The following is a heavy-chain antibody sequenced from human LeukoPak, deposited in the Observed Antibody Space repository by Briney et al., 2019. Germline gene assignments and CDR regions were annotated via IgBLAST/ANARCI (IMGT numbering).Heavy chain of an antibody. J-gene: IGHJ4*02. V-gene: IGHV5-51*01. CDR3: ARLGDFWSMFDY. CDR2: IYSGDSHT. Sequence: GESLKISCKGSGYSFTYWIGWVRQMPGKGLEWMGIIYSGDSHTKYSPSFQGRVTISADKSISTAYLQWSSLEASDTAMYYCARLGDFWSMFDYWGQGTLVTVSS. CDR1: GYSFTYW. D-gene: IGHD3-3*01.